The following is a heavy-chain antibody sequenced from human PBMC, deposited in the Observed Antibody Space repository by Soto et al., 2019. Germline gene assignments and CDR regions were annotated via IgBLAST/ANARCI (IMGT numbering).Heavy chain of an antibody. CDR3: AKDQVKVVVAATTLSYYYMDV. D-gene: IGHD2-15*01. CDR2: ISGSGGST. V-gene: IGHV3-23*01. J-gene: IGHJ6*03. Sequence: GGSLRLSCAASGFTFSSYAMSWVRQAPGKGLEWVSAISGSGGSTNYADSVKGRFTISRDNSKKTLYLQMNSLRAEDTAVYYCAKDQVKVVVAATTLSYYYMDVWGKGTTVTVSS. CDR1: GFTFSSYA.